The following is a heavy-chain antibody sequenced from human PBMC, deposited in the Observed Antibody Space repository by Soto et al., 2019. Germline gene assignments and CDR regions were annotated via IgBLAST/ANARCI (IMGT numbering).Heavy chain of an antibody. D-gene: IGHD3-10*01. J-gene: IGHJ6*02. Sequence: GASVKVSCKASGGTFSSYAISWVRQAPGQGLEWMGGIIPIFGTGNYAQKFQGRVTITADESTSTAYMELSSLRSEGTAVYYCARDSAYYYASGSYPYYYGMDVWGQGTTVTVSS. CDR1: GGTFSSYA. V-gene: IGHV1-69*13. CDR2: IIPIFGTG. CDR3: ARDSAYYYASGSYPYYYGMDV.